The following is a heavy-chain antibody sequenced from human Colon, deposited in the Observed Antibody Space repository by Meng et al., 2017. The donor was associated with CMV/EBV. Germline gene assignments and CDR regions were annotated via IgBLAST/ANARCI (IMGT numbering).Heavy chain of an antibody. Sequence: SETLSLTCTVSGGSISSSSYYWGWIRQPPGKGLEWIGSIYYSGSTYYNPSLKSRVTTSVDTSKNQFSLKLRSVTAADTAVYYCARGIDWFDPWGQGTLVTVSS. J-gene: IGHJ5*02. D-gene: IGHD1-26*01. CDR1: GGSISSSSYY. CDR2: IYYSGST. CDR3: ARGIDWFDP. V-gene: IGHV4-39*07.